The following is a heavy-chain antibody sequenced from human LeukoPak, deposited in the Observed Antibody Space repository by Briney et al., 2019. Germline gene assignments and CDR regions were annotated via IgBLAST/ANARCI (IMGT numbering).Heavy chain of an antibody. CDR1: GFTYSTSR. Sequence: GGSLSLLCAPSGFTYSTSRELCARHAREKGVEWVSYISGTSGTIYYADSVKGRFTISRDNVKNSLYLQMNSLRAEDTAVYYCAREYSSGGAFDYWGQGTLVTVSS. CDR2: ISGTSGTI. J-gene: IGHJ4*02. D-gene: IGHD6-19*01. V-gene: IGHV3-48*01. CDR3: AREYSSGGAFDY.